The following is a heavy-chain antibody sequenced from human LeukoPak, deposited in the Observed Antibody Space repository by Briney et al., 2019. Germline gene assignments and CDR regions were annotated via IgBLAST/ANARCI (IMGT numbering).Heavy chain of an antibody. D-gene: IGHD2-2*01. Sequence: SETLSLTCAVYGGSFSGYYWSWIRQPPGKGLEWIGEINHSGSTNYNPSLKGRVTISVDTSKNQFSLKLSSVTAADTAVYYCAIVVPAASLFLWGQGTLVTVSS. V-gene: IGHV4-34*01. CDR3: AIVVPAASLFL. CDR2: INHSGST. J-gene: IGHJ4*02. CDR1: GGSFSGYY.